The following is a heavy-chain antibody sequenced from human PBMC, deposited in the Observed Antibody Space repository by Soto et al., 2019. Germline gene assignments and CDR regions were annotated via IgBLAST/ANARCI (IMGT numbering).Heavy chain of an antibody. J-gene: IGHJ6*02. Sequence: EVQLVESGGGLVQPGGSLRLSCAASGFTFSSYAMHWVRQAPGKGLEYVSVITSNGGKTDYASFVKGRFTISRDNSKNTLYLQMGRLRAEDMAVYYCARRIPFGYGMDVWGQGTTVTVSS. D-gene: IGHD2-21*01. CDR3: ARRIPFGYGMDV. CDR2: ITSNGGKT. V-gene: IGHV3-64*01. CDR1: GFTFSSYA.